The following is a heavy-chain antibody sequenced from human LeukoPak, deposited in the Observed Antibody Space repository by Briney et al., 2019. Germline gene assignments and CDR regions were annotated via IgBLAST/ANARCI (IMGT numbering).Heavy chain of an antibody. D-gene: IGHD3-3*01. Sequence: GGSLRLSCAASVFTFSSYAMSWVRQAPGKGVEGVSAISGSSGSTYYADSVKGRFTISRDNSKNTLYLQMSSLRAEDTAVYYCAKQVFLEWLLTQYYFDYWGQGTLVTVSS. CDR2: ISGSSGST. J-gene: IGHJ4*02. V-gene: IGHV3-23*01. CDR3: AKQVFLEWLLTQYYFDY. CDR1: VFTFSSYA.